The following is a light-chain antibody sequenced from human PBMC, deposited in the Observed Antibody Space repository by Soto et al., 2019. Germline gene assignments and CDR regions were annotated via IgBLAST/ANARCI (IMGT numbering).Light chain of an antibody. J-gene: IGKJ1*01. V-gene: IGKV1-5*03. CDR1: QTISSW. Sequence: DIQMTQSPSTLSGSVGDRVTITCRASQTISSWLAWYQQKPGKAPKLLIYKASTLKSGVPSRFSGSGSGTEFTLTISSLQPDDFATYYYQHYNSYSEAFVQGTKVELK. CDR2: KAS. CDR3: QHYNSYSEA.